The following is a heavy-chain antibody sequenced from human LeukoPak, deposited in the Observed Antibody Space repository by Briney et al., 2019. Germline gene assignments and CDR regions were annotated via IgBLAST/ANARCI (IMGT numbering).Heavy chain of an antibody. CDR3: ASFIVVVPAAIGAFDI. D-gene: IGHD2-2*01. CDR1: GFTVTTSY. J-gene: IGHJ3*02. Sequence: GGSLRLSCAASGFTVTTSYINWVRQAPGKGLEWVSYISSSSSTIYYADSVKGRFTISRDNAKNSLYLQMNSLRAEDTAVYYCASFIVVVPAAIGAFDIWGQGTMVTVSS. CDR2: ISSSSSTI. V-gene: IGHV3-48*01.